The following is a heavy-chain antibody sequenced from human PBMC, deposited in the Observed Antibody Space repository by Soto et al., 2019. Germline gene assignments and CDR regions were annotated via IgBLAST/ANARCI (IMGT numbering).Heavy chain of an antibody. J-gene: IGHJ6*02. Sequence: PSEALSVLCHVQLESFNAYSWTWIRQPPGKGVDWIGEIDIIEIHTYNPSLKIRIIMSVDTSKNQFYHNVSARNAADTAVYYCARGLRYSGMDVWGQGTTVTVSS. CDR2: IDIIEIH. CDR1: LESFNAYS. V-gene: IGHV4-34*01. CDR3: ARGLRYSGMDV.